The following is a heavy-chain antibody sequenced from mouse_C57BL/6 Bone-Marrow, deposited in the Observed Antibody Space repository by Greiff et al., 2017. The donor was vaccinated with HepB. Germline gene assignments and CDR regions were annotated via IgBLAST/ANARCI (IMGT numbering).Heavy chain of an antibody. Sequence: QVQLQQPGAELVKPGASVKLSCKASGYTFTIYWMHWVKQRPGQGLEWIGMIHPNSGSTNYNEKFKSKATLTVDKSSSTAYMQLSSLTSEDSAVYYCARDGYYGSSPDYWGQGTTLTVSS. V-gene: IGHV1-64*01. CDR2: IHPNSGST. J-gene: IGHJ2*01. CDR1: GYTFTIYW. D-gene: IGHD1-1*01. CDR3: ARDGYYGSSPDY.